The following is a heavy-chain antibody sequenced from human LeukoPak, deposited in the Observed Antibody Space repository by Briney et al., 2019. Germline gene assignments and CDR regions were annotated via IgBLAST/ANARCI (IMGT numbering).Heavy chain of an antibody. CDR2: IYYSGST. Sequence: SETLSLTCNVSGGSITSSDNYWGWIRQSPGKGLEWIGSIYYSGSTYYNPSLRSRVTISVDTSKNQFSLKLSSVTAADTAVYYCARVPLPSRPYNWFDPWGQGTLVTVSS. CDR3: ARVPLPSRPYNWFDP. J-gene: IGHJ5*02. D-gene: IGHD6-25*01. CDR1: GGSITSSDNY. V-gene: IGHV4-39*07.